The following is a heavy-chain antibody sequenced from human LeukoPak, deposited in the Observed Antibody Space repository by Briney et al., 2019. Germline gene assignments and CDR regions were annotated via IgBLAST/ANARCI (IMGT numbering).Heavy chain of an antibody. CDR1: GFTFSSYA. V-gene: IGHV3-30-3*01. CDR3: ARDSRRWLDDAFDI. J-gene: IGHJ3*02. CDR2: ISYDGSNK. D-gene: IGHD6-19*01. Sequence: GGSLRLSCAASGFTFSSYAMHWVRQVPGKGLEWVAVISYDGSNKYYADSVKGRFTISRDNSKNTLYLQMNSLRAEDTAVYYCARDSRRWLDDAFDIWGQGTMVTVSS.